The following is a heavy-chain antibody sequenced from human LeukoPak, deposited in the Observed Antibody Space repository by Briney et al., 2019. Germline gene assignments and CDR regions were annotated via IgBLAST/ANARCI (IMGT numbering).Heavy chain of an antibody. J-gene: IGHJ4*02. CDR2: INTDGSIT. CDR3: AKEARYCSTTTCYVDY. D-gene: IGHD2-2*01. CDR1: GFTFSDYW. V-gene: IGHV3-74*01. Sequence: PGGSLRLSCAASGFTFSDYWIHWVRQAPGKGLVWVSRINTDGSITNYADSVKGRFSISRDNAKNTLYLQMNSLRAEDTAVYYCAKEARYCSTTTCYVDYWGQGILVTVSS.